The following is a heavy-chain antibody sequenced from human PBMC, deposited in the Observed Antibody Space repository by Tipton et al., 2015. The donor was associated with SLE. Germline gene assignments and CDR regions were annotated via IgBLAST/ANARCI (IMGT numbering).Heavy chain of an antibody. J-gene: IGHJ4*02. CDR3: AREWSVGVTTFDY. CDR1: GGTFSSYA. D-gene: IGHD3-10*01. V-gene: IGHV1-46*01. Sequence: QVQLVQSGAEVKKPGSSVKVSCKASGGTFSSYAISWVRQAPGQGLEWMGIINPSGGSTSYAQKFQGRVTMTRDTSTSTVYMELSSLRSEDTAVYYCAREWSVGVTTFDYWGQGTLVTVSS. CDR2: INPSGGST.